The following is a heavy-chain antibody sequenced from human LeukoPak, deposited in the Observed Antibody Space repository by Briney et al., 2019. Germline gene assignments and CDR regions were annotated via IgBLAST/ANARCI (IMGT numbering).Heavy chain of an antibody. Sequence: ASVKVSCKASGYTFTGYYMHWVRQAPGQRLEWMGWINHNSGGTNYAQKFQGRVTMTRDTSISTAYMELSRLRSDDTAVYYCARVVHSYGSNPPGYWGQGTLVTVSS. D-gene: IGHD5-18*01. CDR1: GYTFTGYY. CDR2: INHNSGGT. CDR3: ARVVHSYGSNPPGY. J-gene: IGHJ4*02. V-gene: IGHV1-2*02.